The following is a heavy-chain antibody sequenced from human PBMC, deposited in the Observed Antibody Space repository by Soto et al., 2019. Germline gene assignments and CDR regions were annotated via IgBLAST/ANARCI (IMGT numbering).Heavy chain of an antibody. CDR2: ISYDGGNR. V-gene: IGHV3-30*18. Sequence: QVQLVESGGGVVQPGRSLRLSCAVSGYTFSDFGMHWVRQPPGKGLEWVAVISYDGGNRYYSESVKGRFTISRDNSEDTLYLQMNGLRPEDTAVYYCAKGLGVGAVFMEFDYWGQGTLVTVSS. CDR1: GYTFSDFG. CDR3: AKGLGVGAVFMEFDY. D-gene: IGHD1-26*01. J-gene: IGHJ4*02.